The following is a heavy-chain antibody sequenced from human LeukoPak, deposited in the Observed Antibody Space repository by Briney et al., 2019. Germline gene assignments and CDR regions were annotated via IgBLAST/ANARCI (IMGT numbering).Heavy chain of an antibody. CDR1: GYTLNGYY. CDR2: INPNSGGT. J-gene: IGHJ4*02. Sequence: EASVKVSCKASGYTLNGYYMHWVRQAPGQGLEWMGWINPNSGGTNYAQKFQGRVTMTRDTSISTAYMELSSLRSEDTAAYYCAREGEVIVTDNLFYWGQGTLVTVSS. D-gene: IGHD2-21*01. V-gene: IGHV1-2*02. CDR3: AREGEVIVTDNLFY.